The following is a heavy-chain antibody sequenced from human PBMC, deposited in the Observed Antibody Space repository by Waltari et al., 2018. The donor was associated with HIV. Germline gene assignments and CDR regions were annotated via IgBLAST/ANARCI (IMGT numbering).Heavy chain of an antibody. CDR1: GASIRSSSYS. Sequence: QLQLQESGPGLVKPSETLSLTCTVSGASIRSSSYSWGWIRQPPGQGLEWIGSMYYSGSTYYNPSLKSRVSISVATSKNQFSLKLSSVTAADTAVYYCARHRGESVSDAFDMWGQGTMVTVSS. V-gene: IGHV4-39*01. CDR3: ARHRGESVSDAFDM. CDR2: MYYSGST. D-gene: IGHD2-8*01. J-gene: IGHJ3*02.